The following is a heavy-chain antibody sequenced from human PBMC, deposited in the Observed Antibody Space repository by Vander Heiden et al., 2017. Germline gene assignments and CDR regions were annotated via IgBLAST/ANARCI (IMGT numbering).Heavy chain of an antibody. Sequence: EVQLLESGGGLVQPGGSLRLSCAASGFTFSSYAMSWVRQAPGKGLEWVSAISGSGGSTYYADSVKGRFTISRDNSKNTLYLQMNSLRAEDTAVYYCARTDYDILTGYTDAFDIWGQGTMVTVSS. CDR3: ARTDYDILTGYTDAFDI. J-gene: IGHJ3*02. V-gene: IGHV3-23*01. D-gene: IGHD3-9*01. CDR1: GFTFSSYA. CDR2: ISGSGGST.